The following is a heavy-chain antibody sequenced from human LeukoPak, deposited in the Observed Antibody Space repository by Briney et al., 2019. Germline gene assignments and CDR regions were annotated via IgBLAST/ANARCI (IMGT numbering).Heavy chain of an antibody. Sequence: GGSLRLSCAASGFNLNNYNINWFRQAPGKGLEWASSISSYSSYIFYADSVKGRFTISRDIAKNSVYLQMYSLRAEDSAVYFCARVHLDYSDFDYWGQGTRVTVSS. V-gene: IGHV3-21*01. CDR2: ISSYSSYI. CDR3: ARVHLDYSDFDY. J-gene: IGHJ4*02. CDR1: GFNLNNYN. D-gene: IGHD2-21*01.